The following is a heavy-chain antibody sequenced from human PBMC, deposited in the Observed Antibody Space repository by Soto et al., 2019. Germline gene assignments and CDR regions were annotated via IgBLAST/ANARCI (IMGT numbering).Heavy chain of an antibody. V-gene: IGHV3-48*02. J-gene: IGHJ6*02. CDR3: ARTRHGDGYGSAYYYYALDV. CDR1: GFTFSTYS. Sequence: EVQLVESGGGLVQPGGSLRLSCAASGFTFSTYSMNWVRQAPGKGLEWLSYISTSSTTIYYADSVKGRFTISRDNAKNSLYRQMSSLRDEDTAVYNCARTRHGDGYGSAYYYYALDVWGQGTTVTVSS. CDR2: ISTSSTTI. D-gene: IGHD5-18*01.